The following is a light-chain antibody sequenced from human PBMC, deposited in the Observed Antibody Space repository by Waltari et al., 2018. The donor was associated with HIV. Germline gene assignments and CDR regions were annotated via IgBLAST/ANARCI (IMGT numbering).Light chain of an antibody. CDR1: HSHIGSNY. CDR2: TKN. Sequence: QSVLTQPPSASGTPGQRVTISCSGCHSHIGSNYVYWYQQLPGTTPKLLIYTKNQRPSGGPGRCSGSKSGTSASLASSGLRSEDEADYYCAAWDDSLSGVVFGGGTKLTVL. V-gene: IGLV1-47*01. J-gene: IGLJ2*01. CDR3: AAWDDSLSGVV.